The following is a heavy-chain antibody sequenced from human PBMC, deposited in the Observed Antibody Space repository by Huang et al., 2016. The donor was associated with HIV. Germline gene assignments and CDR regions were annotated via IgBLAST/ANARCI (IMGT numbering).Heavy chain of an antibody. V-gene: IGHV1-69*13. D-gene: IGHD5-18*01. J-gene: IGHJ4*02. Sequence: VQLIQSGAEVKKTGSSVRVSCRASEGTFSSYAIGWMRQAPGQGLEWMGGISRILGTTTEGQKCQSRVSIAADGSTSTAYIDLNSLRSEDTAVYYCARAALVNKQYFDYWGQGTLVTVSS. CDR3: ARAALVNKQYFDY. CDR1: EGTFSSYA. CDR2: ISRILGTT.